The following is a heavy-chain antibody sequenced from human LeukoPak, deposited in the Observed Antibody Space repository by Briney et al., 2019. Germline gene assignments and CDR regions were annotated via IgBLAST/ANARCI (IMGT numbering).Heavy chain of an antibody. D-gene: IGHD3-10*01. V-gene: IGHV3-21*06. Sequence: GGSLRLSCAASEFTFSSYSMNWVRQAPGKGLEWVSFISGDSSYIYYADSVKGRFTISRDNAKNSLYLQMNSLRAEDTAVYYCARVRGVFWGQGTLVTVSS. J-gene: IGHJ4*02. CDR3: ARVRGVF. CDR2: ISGDSSYI. CDR1: EFTFSSYS.